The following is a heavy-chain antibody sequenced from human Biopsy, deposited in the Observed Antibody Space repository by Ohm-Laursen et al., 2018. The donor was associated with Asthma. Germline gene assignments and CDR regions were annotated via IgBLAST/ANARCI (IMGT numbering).Heavy chain of an antibody. J-gene: IGHJ6*02. CDR3: ARAVDYSHYYGIDV. D-gene: IGHD3-10*01. V-gene: IGHV1-18*01. CDR2: INVYNGNT. Sequence: GASVKVSCKASGYTFNSAGITWVRQAPGQGLEWMGWINVYNGNTKVAQKLQDRVTMITDTSTSTAYMELRSLRSDDTAVYFCARAVDYSHYYGIDVWAKGPRSPSP. CDR1: GYTFNSAG.